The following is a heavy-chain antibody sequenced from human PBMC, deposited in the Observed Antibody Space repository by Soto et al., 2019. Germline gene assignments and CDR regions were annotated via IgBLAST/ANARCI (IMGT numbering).Heavy chain of an antibody. CDR1: GFTFSSYG. V-gene: IGHV3-30*18. CDR3: AKDTTYYYGMDV. CDR2: ISYDGSNK. D-gene: IGHD4-17*01. J-gene: IGHJ6*02. Sequence: SLRLSCAASGFTFSSYGMHWVRQAPGKGLEWVAVISYDGSNKYYADSVKGRFTISRDNSKNTLYLQMNSLRAEDTAVYYCAKDTTYYYGMDVWGQGTTVTVSS.